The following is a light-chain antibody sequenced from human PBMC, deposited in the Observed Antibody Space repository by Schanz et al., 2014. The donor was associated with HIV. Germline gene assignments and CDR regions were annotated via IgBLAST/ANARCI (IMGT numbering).Light chain of an antibody. CDR2: GNN. Sequence: QSVLTQPPSASGAPGQTVTISCSGSSSNIGSNTVDWYRQLPGTAPKFVIYGNNQRPSGVPDRFSGSKSGTSASLAISGLQSEDEADYYCAAWDDSLNGWVFRGGTKLTVL. CDR1: SSNIGSNT. CDR3: AAWDDSLNGWV. J-gene: IGLJ3*02. V-gene: IGLV1-44*01.